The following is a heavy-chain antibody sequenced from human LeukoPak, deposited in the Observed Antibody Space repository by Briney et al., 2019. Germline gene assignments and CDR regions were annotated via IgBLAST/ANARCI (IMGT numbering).Heavy chain of an antibody. D-gene: IGHD6-19*01. CDR3: ARDRPGISVAGALDY. CDR1: GFTFTNYA. CDR2: ISYDGSNK. V-gene: IGHV3-30*04. J-gene: IGHJ4*02. Sequence: PGGSLRLSCAASGFTFTNYAMTWVRQAPGKGLEWVAVISYDGSNKYYTDSVKGRFTISRDNSKNTLYLQMNSLRAEDTAVYYCARDRPGISVAGALDYWGQGTLVTVSS.